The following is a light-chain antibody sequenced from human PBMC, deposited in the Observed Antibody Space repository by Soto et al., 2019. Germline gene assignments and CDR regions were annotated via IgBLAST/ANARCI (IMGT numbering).Light chain of an antibody. J-gene: IGLJ2*01. CDR3: QSFDSRLTAVV. CDR2: VDD. CDR1: SSNIGAGLD. Sequence: QSVLTQPNSVSGAPGQRVTIPCTGSSSNIGAGLDVHWYQQLPGTAPKLLIYVDDSRPSGVPDRFSGSKSVSSASLAITGLQTDDDADYYCQSFDSRLTAVVFGGGTKLTVL. V-gene: IGLV1-40*01.